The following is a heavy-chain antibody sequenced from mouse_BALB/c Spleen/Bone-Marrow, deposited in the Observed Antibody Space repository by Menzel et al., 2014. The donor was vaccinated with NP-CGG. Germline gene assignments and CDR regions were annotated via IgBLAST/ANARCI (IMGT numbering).Heavy chain of an antibody. J-gene: IGHJ2*01. CDR3: AREENWALDY. V-gene: IGHV5-9-3*01. D-gene: IGHD4-1*01. CDR1: RFTFSNYA. CDR2: ISSGGSYT. Sequence: EVKLMESGGGLVKPGGSLKLSCAASRFTFSNYAMSWVRQTPGKRLEWVATISSGGSYTYYPDSVKGRFTISRDNAQNALYLQMSSVGSEDTAMYFCAREENWALDYWGQGTTLTVSS.